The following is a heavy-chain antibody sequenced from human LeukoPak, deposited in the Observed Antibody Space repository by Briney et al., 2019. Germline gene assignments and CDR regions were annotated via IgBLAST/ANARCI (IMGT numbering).Heavy chain of an antibody. CDR2: TYYRSKWYN. J-gene: IGHJ4*02. Sequence: SQTLSLTCAISGDSVSSNSAAWNWVRQSPSRGLEWLGRTYYRSKWYNNYAVSVKSRIIIKPDTSKNQFSLQLNSVTPEDTAVYYCAREGYGDLDFDYWGQGTLVTVSS. V-gene: IGHV6-1*01. CDR1: GDSVSSNSAA. D-gene: IGHD4-17*01. CDR3: AREGYGDLDFDY.